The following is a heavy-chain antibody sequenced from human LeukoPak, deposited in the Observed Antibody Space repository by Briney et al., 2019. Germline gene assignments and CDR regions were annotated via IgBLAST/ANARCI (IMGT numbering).Heavy chain of an antibody. V-gene: IGHV1-2*04. D-gene: IGHD2-2*01. CDR3: ARGGRQDIVVVLDAFDI. CDR1: GYTFTGYY. J-gene: IGHJ3*02. Sequence: GASVKVSCKASGYTFTGYYMHWGRQAPGQGLEWMGWINPNSGGTNYAQKFQGWVTMTRDTSISTAYMELSRLRSDDTAVYYCARGGRQDIVVVLDAFDIWGQGTMVTVSS. CDR2: INPNSGGT.